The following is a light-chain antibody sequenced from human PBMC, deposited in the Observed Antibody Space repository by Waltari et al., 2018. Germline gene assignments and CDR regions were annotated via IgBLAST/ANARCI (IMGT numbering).Light chain of an antibody. V-gene: IGKV1-5*03. J-gene: IGKJ1*01. CDR2: KAS. CDR3: QQFNSFPWT. Sequence: DIQMTQSPSSLSASVGDRVTLTCRASQTISSWLAWYQQKPGKAPKLLIYKASTLESGVPSRFSGSGSGTEFTLTISSLQPGDFATYYCQQFNSFPWTFGHGTKVEIK. CDR1: QTISSW.